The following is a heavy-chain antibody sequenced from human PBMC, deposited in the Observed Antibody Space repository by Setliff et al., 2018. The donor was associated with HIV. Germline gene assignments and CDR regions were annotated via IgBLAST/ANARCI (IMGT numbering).Heavy chain of an antibody. CDR1: GYTFTSYY. Sequence: ASVKVSCKASGYTFTSYYMHWVRQAPGQGLEWMGWISAYNGNTNYAQKLQGRVTMTTDTSTSTAYMELRSLKSDDTAVYYCARGKTWLRFLDYWGQGTLVTVSS. J-gene: IGHJ4*02. D-gene: IGHD5-12*01. V-gene: IGHV1-18*04. CDR2: ISAYNGNT. CDR3: ARGKTWLRFLDY.